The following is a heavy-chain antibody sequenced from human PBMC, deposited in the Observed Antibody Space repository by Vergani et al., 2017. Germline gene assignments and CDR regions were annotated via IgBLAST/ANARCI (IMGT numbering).Heavy chain of an antibody. Sequence: EVQLVQSGAEVKKPGESLKISCQGSGYSITNYWIAWVRQWPGKGLEWMGIIYAGDSDVRYSPSFQGQVTMSVDKSLSTGYLQWSSLKASDTATYYCAKTHDFSSLYSSYNGFDPGGQGAQVAVSS. CDR3: AKTHDFSSLYSSYNGFDP. D-gene: IGHD3-3*01. V-gene: IGHV5-51*03. CDR2: IYAGDSDV. CDR1: GYSITNYW. J-gene: IGHJ5*02.